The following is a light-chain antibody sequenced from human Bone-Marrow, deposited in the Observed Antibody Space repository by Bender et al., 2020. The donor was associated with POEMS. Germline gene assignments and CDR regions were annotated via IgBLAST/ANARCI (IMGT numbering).Light chain of an antibody. Sequence: QSVLTQPPSASGTPGQRVTISCSGSSSNIGTNPVNWYQQLPGTAPKLLIYINNQRPSGVPDRFSGSKSGNTASLIISGLQAEDEADYYCSSYTGSTTSVLFGGGTKLTVL. CDR3: SSYTGSTTSVL. CDR2: INN. CDR1: SSNIGTNP. J-gene: IGLJ2*01. V-gene: IGLV1-44*01.